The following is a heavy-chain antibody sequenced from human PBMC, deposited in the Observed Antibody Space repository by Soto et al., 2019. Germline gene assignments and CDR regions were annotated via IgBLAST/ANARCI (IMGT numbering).Heavy chain of an antibody. CDR2: IYRSGST. D-gene: IGHD3-10*01. V-gene: IGHV4-30-4*01. CDR1: GGSISSGDVY. J-gene: IGHJ4*02. Sequence: QVNLQESGPGLVRPSQTLSLTCTVSGGSISSGDVYWSWIRQAPGKDLEWIGYIYRSGSTKYNPSLKSRATISVDTSKNQFSLNLRSVTAADTAVYYCARRPYFAGSGSLDYFDSWGQGTLVTVSS. CDR3: ARRPYFAGSGSLDYFDS.